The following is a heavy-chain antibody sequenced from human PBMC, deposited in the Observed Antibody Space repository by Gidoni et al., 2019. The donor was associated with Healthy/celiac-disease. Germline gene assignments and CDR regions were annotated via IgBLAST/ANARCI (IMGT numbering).Heavy chain of an antibody. CDR3: ARESRDGSGSYGYYYYGMDV. Sequence: QVQLQESGPGLVKPSVTLSLTCAVSGCSISSSNWWCWVRQPPGKGLEWIGEIYQSGSTNYNPSLKSRVTISVDKSKNQFYLKLSSVTAADTAVYYCARESRDGSGSYGYYYYGMDVWGQGTTVTVSS. J-gene: IGHJ6*02. CDR1: GCSISSSNW. V-gene: IGHV4-4*02. CDR2: IYQSGST. D-gene: IGHD3-10*01.